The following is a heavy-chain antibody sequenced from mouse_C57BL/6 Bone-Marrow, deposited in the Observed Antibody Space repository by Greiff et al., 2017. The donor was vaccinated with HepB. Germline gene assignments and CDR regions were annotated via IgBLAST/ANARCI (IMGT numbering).Heavy chain of an antibody. CDR3: ARSNWDRYFDV. CDR2: IHPNSGST. CDR1: GYTFTSYW. V-gene: IGHV1-64*01. J-gene: IGHJ1*03. D-gene: IGHD4-1*01. Sequence: QVQLKESGAELVKPGASVKLSCKASGYTFTSYWMHWVKQRPGQGLEWIGMIHPNSGSTNYNEKFKSKATLTVDKSSSTAYMQLSSLTSEDSAVYYCARSNWDRYFDVWGTGTTVTVSS.